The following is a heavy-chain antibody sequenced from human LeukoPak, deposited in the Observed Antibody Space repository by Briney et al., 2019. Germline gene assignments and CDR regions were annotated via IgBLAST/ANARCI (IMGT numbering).Heavy chain of an antibody. CDR1: GGSFSGYL. CDR3: ARHEFGSSSAAFDS. V-gene: IGHV4-34*01. CDR2: INHSGYT. Sequence: SETLSLTCAVHGGSFSGYLWSWIRQPPGKGLEYIGEINHSGYTTYNPSLKSRVTISVDTSKNQFSLNMISVTAADTAVYYCARHEFGSSSAAFDSWGQGKMVIVSS. D-gene: IGHD6-6*01. J-gene: IGHJ3*01.